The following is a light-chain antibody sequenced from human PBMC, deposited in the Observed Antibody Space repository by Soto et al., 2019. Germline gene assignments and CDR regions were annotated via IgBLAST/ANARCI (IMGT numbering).Light chain of an antibody. V-gene: IGKV4-1*01. CDR2: WAS. J-gene: IGKJ1*01. Sequence: DIVMTQSADSLAVSLGERATIHFKSSQSVFSNSNNKKYLAGYQQKPGQPPKLLIHWASIRESGVPDRFSGSGSGTDFTLTISSLQAEDEAVYYCQQYNSTPWTFGQGTKVDIK. CDR3: QQYNSTPWT. CDR1: QSVFSNSNNKKY.